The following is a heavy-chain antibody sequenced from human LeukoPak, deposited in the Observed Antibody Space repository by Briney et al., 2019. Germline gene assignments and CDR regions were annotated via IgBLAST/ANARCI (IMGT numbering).Heavy chain of an antibody. J-gene: IGHJ6*02. CDR2: ISAYNGNT. D-gene: IGHD5-12*01. Sequence: GASVKVSCKASGYTFTGYYMHWVRQAPGQGLEWMGWISAYNGNTNYAQKLQGRVTMITDTSTSTAYMELRSLRSDDTAVYYCARVSETEWLYYYYGMDVWGQGTTVTVSS. CDR3: ARVSETEWLYYYYGMDV. V-gene: IGHV1-18*04. CDR1: GYTFTGYY.